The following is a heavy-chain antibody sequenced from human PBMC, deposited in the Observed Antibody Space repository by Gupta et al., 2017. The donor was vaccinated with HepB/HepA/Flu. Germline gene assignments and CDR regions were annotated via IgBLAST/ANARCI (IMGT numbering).Heavy chain of an antibody. D-gene: IGHD2-2*01. Sequence: QVQLVQSGAEVKKPGSSVKVSCKASGGTFSSYAISWVRQAPGQGLEWMGGIIPIFGTANYAQKFQGRVTITADESTSTAYMELSSLRSEDTAVYYCASYGPARYCSSTSCYLDGFDPWGQGTLVTVSS. J-gene: IGHJ5*02. CDR1: GGTFSSYA. CDR2: IIPIFGTA. V-gene: IGHV1-69*01. CDR3: ASYGPARYCSSTSCYLDGFDP.